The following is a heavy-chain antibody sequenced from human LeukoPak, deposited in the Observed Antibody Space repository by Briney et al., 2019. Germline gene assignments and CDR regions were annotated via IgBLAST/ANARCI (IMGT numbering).Heavy chain of an antibody. V-gene: IGHV1-2*02. CDR2: INSNSGGT. CDR3: ARRSDYGGLDY. D-gene: IGHD4-23*01. Sequence: ASVKVSCKASGYTFTGYYINWVRQAPGQGLEWMGWINSNSGGTNYAQKFQGRVTITRDTSISTAYMELSRLRSDDTAMYDCARRSDYGGLDYWGQGTLVTVSS. J-gene: IGHJ4*02. CDR1: GYTFTGYY.